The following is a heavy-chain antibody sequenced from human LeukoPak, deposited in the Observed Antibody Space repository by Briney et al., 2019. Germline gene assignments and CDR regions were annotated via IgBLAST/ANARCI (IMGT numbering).Heavy chain of an antibody. V-gene: IGHV3-21*01. D-gene: IGHD6-13*01. J-gene: IGHJ4*02. CDR3: AKAIDSSTWGENYFDS. CDR1: GFTFSSNT. CDR2: ISSSSSYI. Sequence: PGGSLRLSYAASGFTFSSNTMNWVRQAPGKGLEWVSFISSSSSYIYYADSVKGRFTISRDNAKNSLFLQMNSLRAEDTAVYYCAKAIDSSTWGENYFDSWGQGTLVTVSS.